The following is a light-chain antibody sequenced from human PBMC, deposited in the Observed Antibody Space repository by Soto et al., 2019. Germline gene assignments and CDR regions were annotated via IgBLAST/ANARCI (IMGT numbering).Light chain of an antibody. Sequence: EIVLTQSPATLSLSPGERATLSCRASQSISSYLAWYQQKPGQAPRLLIYDAFNRATGIPARFSGSGSGTAFTLTISSLEPEDFAVYYCQQRNYWPITFGQGTRLEIK. CDR1: QSISSY. V-gene: IGKV3-11*01. CDR3: QQRNYWPIT. J-gene: IGKJ5*01. CDR2: DAF.